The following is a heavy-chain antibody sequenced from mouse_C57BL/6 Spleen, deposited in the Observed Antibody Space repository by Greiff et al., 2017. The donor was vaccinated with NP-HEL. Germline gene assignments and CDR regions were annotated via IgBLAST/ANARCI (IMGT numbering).Heavy chain of an antibody. J-gene: IGHJ3*01. CDR2: ISDGGSYT. Sequence: EVKVVESGGGLVKPGGSLKLSCAASGFTFSSYAMSWVRQTPEKRLEWVATISDGGSYTYYPDNVKGRFTISRDNAKNNLYLQMSHLKSEDTAMYYCARDRGYSNYVLFAYWGQGTLVTVSA. CDR3: ARDRGYSNYVLFAY. D-gene: IGHD2-5*01. V-gene: IGHV5-4*01. CDR1: GFTFSSYA.